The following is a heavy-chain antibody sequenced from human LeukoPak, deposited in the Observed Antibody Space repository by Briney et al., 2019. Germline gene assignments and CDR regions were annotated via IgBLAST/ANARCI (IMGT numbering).Heavy chain of an antibody. CDR1: GGSISSYY. J-gene: IGHJ4*02. V-gene: IGHV4-59*01. Sequence: SETLSLTCTVSGGSISSYYWSWIRQPPGKGLEWIGYIYYSGSTNYNPSLKSRVTISVDTSKNQFSLKLSSVTAADTAVYYCVHSDFWSGSANSWGQGTLVTVSS. CDR2: IYYSGST. CDR3: VHSDFWSGSANS. D-gene: IGHD3-3*01.